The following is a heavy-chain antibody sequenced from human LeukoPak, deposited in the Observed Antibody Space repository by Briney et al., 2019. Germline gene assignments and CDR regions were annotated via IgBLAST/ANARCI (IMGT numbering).Heavy chain of an antibody. CDR1: GGSISSSNW. CDR2: IYHSGST. J-gene: IGHJ3*02. D-gene: IGHD6-13*01. Sequence: SETLSLTCAVSGGSISSSNWWSWVRQPPGKGLEWIGEIYHSGSTNYNPSLKSRVTISVDKSKNQFSLKLSSVTAADTAVYYCARVWYSSGWYSHDAFDIWGQGTMVTVSS. V-gene: IGHV4-4*02. CDR3: ARVWYSSGWYSHDAFDI.